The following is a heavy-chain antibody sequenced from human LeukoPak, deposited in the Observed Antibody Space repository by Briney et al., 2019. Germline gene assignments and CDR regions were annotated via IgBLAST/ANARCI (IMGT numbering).Heavy chain of an antibody. Sequence: GGSLRLSCAASGFTFSSYSMNWVRQAPGKGLEWVSYISSSSSTIYYADSVKGRFTISRDNSKNTLYLQMNSLRAEDTAVYYCAKGSARRWSWYFDYWGQGTLVTVSS. V-gene: IGHV3-48*01. D-gene: IGHD4-23*01. CDR3: AKGSARRWSWYFDY. J-gene: IGHJ4*02. CDR1: GFTFSSYS. CDR2: ISSSSSTI.